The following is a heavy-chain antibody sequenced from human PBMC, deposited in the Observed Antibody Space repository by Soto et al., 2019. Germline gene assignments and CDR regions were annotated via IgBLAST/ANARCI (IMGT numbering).Heavy chain of an antibody. V-gene: IGHV1-58*01. CDR3: AAAVIVVVPAAPYGMDV. D-gene: IGHD2-2*01. J-gene: IGHJ6*02. CDR2: IVVGSGNT. CDR1: GFTFTSSA. Sequence: RASVKVSCKASGFTFTSSAVQWVRQARGQRLEWIGWIVVGSGNTNYAQKFQERVTITRDMSTSTAYMELSSLRSEDTAVYYCAAAVIVVVPAAPYGMDVWGQGTTVTVSS.